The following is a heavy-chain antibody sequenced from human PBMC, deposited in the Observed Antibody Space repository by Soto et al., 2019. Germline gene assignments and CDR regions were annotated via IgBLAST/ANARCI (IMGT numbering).Heavy chain of an antibody. CDR1: GGTFSSYA. J-gene: IGHJ6*02. Sequence: QVQLVQSGAEVKKPGSSVKVSCKASGGTFSSYAISWVRQAPGQGLEWMGGIIPIFGTANYAHKFKGRVTITADESTSTAYMELSRLRSEDTAVYYCARDDVDTAMPYGMDVWGQGTTVTVSS. CDR2: IIPIFGTA. CDR3: ARDDVDTAMPYGMDV. D-gene: IGHD5-18*01. V-gene: IGHV1-69*12.